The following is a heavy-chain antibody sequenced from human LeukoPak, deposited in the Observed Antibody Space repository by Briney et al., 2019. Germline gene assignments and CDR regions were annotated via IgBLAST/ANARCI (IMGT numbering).Heavy chain of an antibody. CDR2: INPNSGGT. CDR3: ARNLWFGESSDAFDM. D-gene: IGHD3-10*01. CDR1: GYTFTGYY. Sequence: ASVRVSCKASGYTFTGYYMHWVRQAPGQGLEWMGWINPNSGGTNYAQKFQGRVTMTRDTSISTAYMDMSSLRSDDTAVYYCARNLWFGESSDAFDMWGQGTMVTVSS. J-gene: IGHJ3*02. V-gene: IGHV1-2*02.